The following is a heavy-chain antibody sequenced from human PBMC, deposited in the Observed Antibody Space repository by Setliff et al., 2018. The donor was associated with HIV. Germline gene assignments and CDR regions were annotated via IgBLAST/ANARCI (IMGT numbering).Heavy chain of an antibody. D-gene: IGHD2-2*01. Sequence: ASVKVSCKASGYTFTSYGFSWVRQAPGQGLEWMGWISAYNGNTNYAQKLQARVAMTTDTSTSTAYMELRSLRSDDTAVYYCATSSRIYYYSYMDVWGKGTTVTVSS. CDR1: GYTFTSYG. J-gene: IGHJ6*03. CDR3: ATSSRIYYYSYMDV. V-gene: IGHV1-18*01. CDR2: ISAYNGNT.